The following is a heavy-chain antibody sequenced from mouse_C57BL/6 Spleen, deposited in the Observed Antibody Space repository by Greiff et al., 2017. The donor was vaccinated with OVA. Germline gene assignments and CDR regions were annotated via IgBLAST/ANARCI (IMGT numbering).Heavy chain of an antibody. CDR3: ARVLYDGYYEGYAMDY. V-gene: IGHV3-6*01. D-gene: IGHD2-3*01. CDR2: ISYDGSN. Sequence: VQLQQSGPGLVKPSQSLSLTCSVTGYSITSGYYWNWIRQFPGNKLEWMGYISYDGSNNYNPSLKNRISITRDTSKNQFFLKLNSVTTEDTATYYCARVLYDGYYEGYAMDYWGQGTSVTVSS. CDR1: GYSITSGYY. J-gene: IGHJ4*01.